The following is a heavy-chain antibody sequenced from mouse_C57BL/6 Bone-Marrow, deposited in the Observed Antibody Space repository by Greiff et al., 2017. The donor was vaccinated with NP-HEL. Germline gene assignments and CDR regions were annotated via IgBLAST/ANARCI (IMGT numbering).Heavy chain of an antibody. D-gene: IGHD1-1*01. CDR2: IDPNSGGT. J-gene: IGHJ3*01. V-gene: IGHV1-72*01. Sequence: QVQLKQPGAELVKPGASVKLSCKASGYTFTSYWMHWVKQRPGRGLEWIGRIDPNSGGTKYNEKFKSKATLTVDKPSSTAYMHLSSLTSEDSAVYYGARSYYYGSSYGFAYWGQGTLVTVSA. CDR1: GYTFTSYW. CDR3: ARSYYYGSSYGFAY.